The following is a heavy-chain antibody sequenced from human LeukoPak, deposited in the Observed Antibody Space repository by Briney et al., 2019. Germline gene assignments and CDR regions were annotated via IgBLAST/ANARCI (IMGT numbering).Heavy chain of an antibody. D-gene: IGHD6-6*01. CDR3: ARGEAARPEKLYYYYYMDV. Sequence: GASVKVSCKASGGTFSSYAISWVRQAPGQGLEWMGGIIPIFGTANYAQKFQGRVTITADKSTSTAYMELSSLRSEDTAVYYCARGEAARPEKLYYYYYMDVWGKGTTVTVSS. CDR2: IIPIFGTA. CDR1: GGTFSSYA. V-gene: IGHV1-69*06. J-gene: IGHJ6*03.